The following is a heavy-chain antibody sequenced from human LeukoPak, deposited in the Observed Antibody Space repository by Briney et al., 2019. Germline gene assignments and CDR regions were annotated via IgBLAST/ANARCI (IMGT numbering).Heavy chain of an antibody. V-gene: IGHV6-1*01. D-gene: IGHD5-18*01. CDR3: ARSQPTMVTFDY. CDR2: TYQRSKWYN. CDR1: GDSVSINSAA. J-gene: IGHJ4*02. Sequence: SQTLPLTCAISGDSVSINSAAWNWIRQSPSRGLEWLGRTYQRSKWYNDYAVSVKSRISINPDTPKNQFSLQLNSVTPEDTAVYYCARSQPTMVTFDYWGQGTLVTVSS.